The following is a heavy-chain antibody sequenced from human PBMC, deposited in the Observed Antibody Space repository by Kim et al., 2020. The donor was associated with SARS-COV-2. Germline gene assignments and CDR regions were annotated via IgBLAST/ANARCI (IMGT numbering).Heavy chain of an antibody. CDR3: ARAPPSAFGRSGYRFDP. J-gene: IGHJ5*02. D-gene: IGHD3-3*01. Sequence: SETLSLTCAVYGGSFSGYYWSWIRQPPGKGLEWIGEINHSGSTNYNPSLKSRVTISVDTSKNQFSLKLSSVTAADTAVYYCARAPPSAFGRSGYRFDPWG. CDR2: INHSGST. CDR1: GGSFSGYY. V-gene: IGHV4-34*01.